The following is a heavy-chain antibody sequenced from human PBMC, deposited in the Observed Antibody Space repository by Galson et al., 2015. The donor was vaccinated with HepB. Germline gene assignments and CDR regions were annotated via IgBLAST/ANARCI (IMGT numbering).Heavy chain of an antibody. V-gene: IGHV3-7*03. CDR3: AKTTPGSLDY. CDR1: EFTFSRFW. Sequence: SLRLSCAASEFTFSRFWMSWVRQAPGKGPEWVASIKEDGSEEYYVDSVKGRFTISRDNAKNSLYLQMNSLRADDTAVYYCAKTTPGSLDYWGQGTLVTVSS. J-gene: IGHJ4*02. D-gene: IGHD1-1*01. CDR2: IKEDGSEE.